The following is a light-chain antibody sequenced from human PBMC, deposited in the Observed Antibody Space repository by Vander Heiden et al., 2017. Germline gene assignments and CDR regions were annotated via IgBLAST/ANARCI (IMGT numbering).Light chain of an antibody. CDR2: WAS. CDR1: QSILSSSSNKNY. Sequence: DIVKTHSPDLLPVSASERASINCKSSQSILSSSSNKNYLAWYQQKAGQPPKLLIYWASTRETGVPDRFSGSGSGTDFTLTISSLQAEDVAVYYCQQCYNTPWTFGRGTKVEIK. J-gene: IGKJ1*01. CDR3: QQCYNTPWT. V-gene: IGKV4-1*01.